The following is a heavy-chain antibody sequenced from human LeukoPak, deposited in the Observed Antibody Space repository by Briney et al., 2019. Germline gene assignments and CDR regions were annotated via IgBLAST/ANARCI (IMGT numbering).Heavy chain of an antibody. J-gene: IGHJ4*02. V-gene: IGHV3-23*01. Sequence: XXXVRXAXXXXLEWVXAISGSGGSTYYADSVKGRFTISRDNSKNTLYLQMNSLRAEDTAVYYCAKDRRDVLRYFDWYPPIDYWGQGTLVTVSS. D-gene: IGHD3-9*01. CDR3: AKDRRDVLRYFDWYPPIDY. CDR2: ISGSGGST.